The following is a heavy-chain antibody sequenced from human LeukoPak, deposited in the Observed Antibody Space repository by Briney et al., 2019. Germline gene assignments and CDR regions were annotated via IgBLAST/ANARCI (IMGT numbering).Heavy chain of an antibody. V-gene: IGHV3-23*01. J-gene: IGHJ3*01. D-gene: IGHD4-17*01. CDR2: IKGSGSYT. Sequence: PGGSLRLSCAGSGCTFSNYAMIWVRQAPGKGLEWVSAIKGSGSYTKYADSVTGRFTISRDNSKNMLYLQMNSLTADDTAIYYCAKDPNGDYIGAFDFGGQGTMVTVSS. CDR3: AKDPNGDYIGAFDF. CDR1: GCTFSNYA.